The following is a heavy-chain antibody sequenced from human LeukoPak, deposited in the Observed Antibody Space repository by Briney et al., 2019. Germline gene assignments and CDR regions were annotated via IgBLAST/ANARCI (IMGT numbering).Heavy chain of an antibody. D-gene: IGHD3-10*01. J-gene: IGHJ4*02. CDR2: SYYSGST. CDR1: GGSISSYY. Sequence: SETLSLTCTVPGGSISSYYWSWIRQPPAKGLEWIGYSYYSGSTHYNPYLKSRVTISVDTSKNQFSLKLSSVTAADTAVYYCARGKEVITMLRGLKPGYYFDYWGQGTLVTVSS. CDR3: ARGKEVITMLRGLKPGYYFDY. V-gene: IGHV4-59*01.